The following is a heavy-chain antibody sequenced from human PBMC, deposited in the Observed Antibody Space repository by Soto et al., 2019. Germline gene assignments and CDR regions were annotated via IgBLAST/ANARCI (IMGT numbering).Heavy chain of an antibody. Sequence: EVQVLESGGGLVQPGGSLRLSCEGSGFTVSSHAMTWIRQAPGKGPEWVSTVTADGGTYYADSVKGRFAMSRDTSENTRYLQRNSLGAGDTAAYYCAPHVSCSGGSCQYDAFAIRGQGTMVTVSS. V-gene: IGHV3-23*01. D-gene: IGHD2-15*01. CDR1: GFTVSSHA. CDR3: APHVSCSGGSCQYDAFAI. CDR2: VTADGGT. J-gene: IGHJ3*02.